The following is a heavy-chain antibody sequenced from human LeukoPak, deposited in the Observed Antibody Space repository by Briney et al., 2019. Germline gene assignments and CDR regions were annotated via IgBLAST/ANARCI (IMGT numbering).Heavy chain of an antibody. J-gene: IGHJ4*02. Sequence: SETLSLTCAVYGGSFSGYYWSWIRQPPGKGLEWIGEINHSGSTNYNPSLKSRVTISVDTSKNQFSLKLTSVTAADTAVYYCARALDILTGTFDYWGQGTLVTVSS. V-gene: IGHV4-34*01. CDR2: INHSGST. CDR3: ARALDILTGTFDY. D-gene: IGHD3-9*01. CDR1: GGSFSGYY.